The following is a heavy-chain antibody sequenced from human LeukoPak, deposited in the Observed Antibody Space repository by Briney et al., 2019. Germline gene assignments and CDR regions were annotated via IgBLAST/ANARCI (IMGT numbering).Heavy chain of an antibody. CDR2: ISSSGSTI. D-gene: IGHD3-16*02. J-gene: IGHJ4*02. V-gene: IGHV3-48*03. Sequence: GGSLRLSCAASGFTFSSYEMNWVRQAPGKGLEWVSYISSSGSTIYYADSVKGRFTISRDNAKNSLYLQMNSLRAEDTAVYYCARDQDYVWGSYPTLFDYWGQGTLVTVSS. CDR1: GFTFSSYE. CDR3: ARDQDYVWGSYPTLFDY.